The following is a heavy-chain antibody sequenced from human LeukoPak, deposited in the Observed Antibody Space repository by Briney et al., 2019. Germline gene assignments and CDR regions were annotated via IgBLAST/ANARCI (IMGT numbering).Heavy chain of an antibody. CDR1: GFTFSSYA. J-gene: IGHJ4*02. Sequence: GRSLRLSCAASGFTFSSYAMHWVRQAPGKGLEWAAVISYDGSNKYYADSVKGRFTISRDNSKNTLYLQMNSLRAEDTAVYYCARTDYGDYHRHDYWGQGTLVTVSS. CDR3: ARTDYGDYHRHDY. D-gene: IGHD4-17*01. V-gene: IGHV3-30-3*01. CDR2: ISYDGSNK.